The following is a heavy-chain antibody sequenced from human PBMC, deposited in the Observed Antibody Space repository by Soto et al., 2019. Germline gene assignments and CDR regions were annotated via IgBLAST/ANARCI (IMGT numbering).Heavy chain of an antibody. CDR3: ARELYSSRKYYYYYGMDV. CDR2: INPNSGGT. CDR1: GYTFTGYY. D-gene: IGHD6-19*01. V-gene: IGHV1-2*02. Sequence: ASVKVSCKASGYTFTGYYMHWVRQAPGQGLEWMGWINPNSGGTNYAQKFQGRVTMTRDTSISTAYMELSRLRSDDTAVYYCARELYSSRKYYYYYGMDVWGQGTTVTVYS. J-gene: IGHJ6*02.